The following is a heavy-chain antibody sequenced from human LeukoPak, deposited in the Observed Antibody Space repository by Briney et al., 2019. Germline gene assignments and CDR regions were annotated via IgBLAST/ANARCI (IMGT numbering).Heavy chain of an antibody. D-gene: IGHD6-13*01. CDR2: IYTSGST. J-gene: IGHJ6*03. CDR3: ARAAAGTSWLIQDYYYYYMDV. CDR1: GGSVSSGSYY. V-gene: IGHV4-61*02. Sequence: PSETLSLTCTVSGGSVSSGSYYWSWIRQPAGKGLEWIGRIYTSGSTNYNPSLKSRVTISVDTSKNQFSLKLSAVTAADTAVYYCARAAAGTSWLIQDYYYYYMDVWGKGTTVTISS.